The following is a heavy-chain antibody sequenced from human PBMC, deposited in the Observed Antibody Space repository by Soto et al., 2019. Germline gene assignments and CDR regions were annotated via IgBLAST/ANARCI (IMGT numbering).Heavy chain of an antibody. CDR1: GGSISSGGYS. J-gene: IGHJ5*02. CDR2: IYHSGST. Sequence: PSETLSLTCAVFGGSISSGGYSWSWIRQPPGKGLEWIGYIYHSGSTYYNPSLKSRVTISVDRSKNQFSLKLSSVTAADTAVYYCARAPSIAAAGNNWFDPWGQGTLVTVSS. CDR3: ARAPSIAAAGNNWFDP. V-gene: IGHV4-30-2*01. D-gene: IGHD6-13*01.